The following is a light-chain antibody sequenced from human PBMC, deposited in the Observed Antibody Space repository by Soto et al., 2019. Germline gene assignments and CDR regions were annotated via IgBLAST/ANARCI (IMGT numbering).Light chain of an antibody. CDR1: QSVDTY. V-gene: IGKV3-15*01. J-gene: IGKJ1*01. CDR2: GAS. Sequence: ETVMTQSPATLSVPPGEGAVLSCRVSQSVDTYLAWYQLRPGQAPRVLIYGASTRASGIPSRFSGSGSGTDFTLTIGSLQSDDSAVYYCQQYKAWPKTFGQGTKVEIK. CDR3: QQYKAWPKT.